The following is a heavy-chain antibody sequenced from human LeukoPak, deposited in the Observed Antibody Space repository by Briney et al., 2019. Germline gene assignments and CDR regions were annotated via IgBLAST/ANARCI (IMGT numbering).Heavy chain of an antibody. D-gene: IGHD3-3*01. CDR2: IVPIFGTA. CDR1: GGTFYSYA. Sequence: ASVKVSCKASGGTFYSYAISWVRQAPGQGLEWMGGIVPIFGTANYAQKFQGRVTITTDESTSTAYMELSSLRSEDTAVYYCARGGVFGVVIAPYYYYMDVWGKGTTVTVSS. V-gene: IGHV1-69*05. CDR3: ARGGVFGVVIAPYYYYMDV. J-gene: IGHJ6*03.